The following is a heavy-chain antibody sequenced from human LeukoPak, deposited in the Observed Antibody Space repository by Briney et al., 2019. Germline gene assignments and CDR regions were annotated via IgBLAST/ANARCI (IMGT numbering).Heavy chain of an antibody. CDR2: ISYEGRSE. CDR1: GFTFSTYG. V-gene: IGHV3-30*18. J-gene: IGHJ4*02. D-gene: IGHD1-14*01. CDR3: AKDASDTGYYFDY. Sequence: GGSLRLSCAASGFTFSTYGMHWVRQAPGKGLEWVAIISYEGRSEYYADSVKGRFTISRDNSENTLYLQMNSLRVEDTAMYYCAKDASDTGYYFDYWGQGTLVTVSS.